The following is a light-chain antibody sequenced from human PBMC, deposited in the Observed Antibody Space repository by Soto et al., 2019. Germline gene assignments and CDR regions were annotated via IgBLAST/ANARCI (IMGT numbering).Light chain of an antibody. J-gene: IGLJ2*01. V-gene: IGLV3-21*02. CDR3: QVWDSSSDHVV. CDR1: NIGSKS. Sequence: SYELTHPPSVSVAPGQTARITCERNNIGSKSVHWYQQKPGQAPVLVVYGDSDRPSGNPERFSGSNSENTATLTITRVEAGDEADDYCQVWDSSSDHVVFGGGTQLTVL. CDR2: GDS.